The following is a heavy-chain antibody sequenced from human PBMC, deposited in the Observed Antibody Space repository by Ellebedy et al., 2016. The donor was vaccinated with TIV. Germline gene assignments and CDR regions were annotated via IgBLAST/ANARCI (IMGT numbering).Heavy chain of an antibody. J-gene: IGHJ4*02. Sequence: SETLSLTXAVYGGSFSGYYYSWIRLPPGKGLEWIGEINHSGSTNYNPSLMSRVTISVDTSKNRFSLNLSSVTAADTAVFYCVRDRPSGNFDSWGQGTLVTVSS. V-gene: IGHV4-34*01. D-gene: IGHD3-10*01. CDR2: INHSGST. CDR1: GGSFSGYY. CDR3: VRDRPSGNFDS.